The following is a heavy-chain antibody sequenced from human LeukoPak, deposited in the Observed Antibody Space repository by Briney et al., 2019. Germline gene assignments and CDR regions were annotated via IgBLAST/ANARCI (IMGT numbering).Heavy chain of an antibody. V-gene: IGHV3-30*03. CDR2: ISYDGSNK. Sequence: GRSLRLSCAASGFTFSSYGMHWVRQAPGKGLEWVAVISYDGSNKYYADSVKGRFTISRDNSKNTLYLQMNSLRAEDTAVYYCARGKDSSSWYPYYYYGMDVWGQGTTVTVPS. J-gene: IGHJ6*02. CDR1: GFTFSSYG. CDR3: ARGKDSSSWYPYYYYGMDV. D-gene: IGHD6-13*01.